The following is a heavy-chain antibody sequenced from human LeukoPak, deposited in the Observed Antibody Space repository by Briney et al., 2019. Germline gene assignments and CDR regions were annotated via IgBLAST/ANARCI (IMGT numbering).Heavy chain of an antibody. CDR1: GGSFSGYY. CDR3: ARGRYCSSTSCYPGGRGMDV. J-gene: IGHJ6*02. V-gene: IGHV4-34*01. Sequence: SETLSLTCAVYGGSFSGYYWSWIRQPPGKGLEWIGEINHSGSTNYNPSLKSRATISVDTSKNQFSLKLSSVTAADTAVYYCARGRYCSSTSCYPGGRGMDVWGQGTTVTISS. CDR2: INHSGST. D-gene: IGHD2-2*01.